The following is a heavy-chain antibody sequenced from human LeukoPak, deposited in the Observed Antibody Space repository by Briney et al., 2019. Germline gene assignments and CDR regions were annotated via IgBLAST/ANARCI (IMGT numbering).Heavy chain of an antibody. D-gene: IGHD4-23*01. V-gene: IGHV3-33*01. CDR1: GFTFNSYG. CDR3: ASNLDGGPAVYYYYGKDV. CDR2: IWYDGSNK. Sequence: GRSLRLSCAASGFTFNSYGMHWVRQAPGKGLEWVAVIWYDGSNKYYADSVKGRFTISRDNSKNTLYLQMNSLRAEDTAVYYYASNLDGGPAVYYYYGKDVWGQGTTVTVSS. J-gene: IGHJ6*02.